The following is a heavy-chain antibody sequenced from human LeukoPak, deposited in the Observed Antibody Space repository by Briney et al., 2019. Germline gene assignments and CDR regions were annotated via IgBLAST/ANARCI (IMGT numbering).Heavy chain of an antibody. J-gene: IGHJ5*02. CDR1: GYSFTSYW. D-gene: IGHD6-6*01. Sequence: GKSLKISCKGSGYSFTSYWIGWVRQMPGKGLEWMGIIYPGDSDTRYSPSFQGQVTISADKSISTAYLQWSSLKASDTAMYYCARHGDSSSYRNWFDPWGQGTLVTVSS. CDR2: IYPGDSDT. V-gene: IGHV5-51*01. CDR3: ARHGDSSSYRNWFDP.